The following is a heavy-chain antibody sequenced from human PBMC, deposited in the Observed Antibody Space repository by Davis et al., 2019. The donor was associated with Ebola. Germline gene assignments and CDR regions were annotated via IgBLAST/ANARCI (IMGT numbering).Heavy chain of an antibody. CDR3: AREGGRYYDSSGYVFDI. J-gene: IGHJ3*02. D-gene: IGHD3-22*01. V-gene: IGHV1-46*01. Sequence: ASVEVSCKASGYRFTSYYMHWVRQAPGQGLEWMGIINPITGGTSYAQNFQVRVNMTRDTSTSTVYMELSSLRSEDTAVYYRAREGGRYYDSSGYVFDIWGQGTMVKVSS. CDR2: INPITGGT. CDR1: GYRFTSYY.